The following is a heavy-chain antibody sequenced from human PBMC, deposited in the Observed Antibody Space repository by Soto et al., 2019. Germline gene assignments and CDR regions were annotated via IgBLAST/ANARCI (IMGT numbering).Heavy chain of an antibody. Sequence: PGGSLRLSCAASGFSVSGNYMSWVRQAPGKGLEWVSVIYSGGSTYYADSVKGRFTISRDNSKNTVYLQMNSLRAEDTAVYYCARAMYSTPAPGSYWGQGTLVTVSS. V-gene: IGHV3-53*01. CDR3: ARAMYSTPAPGSY. CDR1: GFSVSGNY. D-gene: IGHD6-13*01. CDR2: IYSGGST. J-gene: IGHJ4*02.